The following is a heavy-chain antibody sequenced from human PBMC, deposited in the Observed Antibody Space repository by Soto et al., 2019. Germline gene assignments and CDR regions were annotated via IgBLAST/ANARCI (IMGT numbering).Heavy chain of an antibody. CDR1: GFTFSSYA. CDR3: ARRSSGWYFDY. CDR2: ISGSGGST. J-gene: IGHJ4*02. Sequence: EVQLLESGGGLVQPGGSLRLSCAASGFTFSSYAMNWVRQAPGKGLEWVSVISGSGGSTYYADSVKGRFTISRDNSKNTLYLHRTSVRAEDTAVYYCARRSSGWYFDYWGQGTLVTVSS. D-gene: IGHD6-19*01. V-gene: IGHV3-23*01.